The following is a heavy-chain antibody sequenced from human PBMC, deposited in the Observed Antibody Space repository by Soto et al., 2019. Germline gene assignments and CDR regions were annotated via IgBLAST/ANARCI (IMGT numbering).Heavy chain of an antibody. J-gene: IGHJ6*02. CDR2: INHSGST. CDR3: AINYGSREGMDV. V-gene: IGHV4-34*01. CDR1: GGSFSGYY. Sequence: SETLSLTCAVYGGSFSGYYWSWIRQPPGKGLEWIGEINHSGSTNYNPSLKSRVTISVDTSKNQFSLKLSSVTAADTAVYYCAINYGSREGMDVWGQGTTVTVSS. D-gene: IGHD3-10*01.